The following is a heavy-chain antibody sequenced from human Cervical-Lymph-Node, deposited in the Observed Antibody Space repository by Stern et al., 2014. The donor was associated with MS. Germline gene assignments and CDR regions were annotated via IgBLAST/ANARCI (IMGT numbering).Heavy chain of an antibody. D-gene: IGHD4-17*01. J-gene: IGHJ4*02. Sequence: QVQLQESGPGLVKPSGTLSLTCAVSGGSISSSNWWSWVRQPPGKGLEWIGEIFHSGSTNYNQSLQSRFTISRDNTTNQFSLKPSSVTAADTAVYYCARNDYGLDYWGQGTLVTVSS. V-gene: IGHV4-4*02. CDR1: GGSISSSNW. CDR2: IFHSGST. CDR3: ARNDYGLDY.